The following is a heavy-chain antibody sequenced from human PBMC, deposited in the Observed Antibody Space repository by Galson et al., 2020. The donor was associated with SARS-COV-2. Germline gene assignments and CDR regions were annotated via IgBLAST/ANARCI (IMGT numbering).Heavy chain of an antibody. CDR2: ISGSSSTI. Sequence: GESLKISCAASGFTFSSYNMNWVRQAPGKGLEWVSYISGSSSTIYYADSVKGRFTISRDNAKNTLYLQMNSLRAEDTAVYYCAREGSRGFDFWSFIPLWSDPWGQGTLVTVSS. CDR3: AREGSRGFDFWSFIPLWSDP. J-gene: IGHJ5*02. V-gene: IGHV3-48*01. D-gene: IGHD3-3*01. CDR1: GFTFSSYN.